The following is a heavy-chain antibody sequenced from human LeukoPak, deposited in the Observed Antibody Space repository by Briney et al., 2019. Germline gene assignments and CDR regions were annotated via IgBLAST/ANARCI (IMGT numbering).Heavy chain of an antibody. D-gene: IGHD6-6*01. J-gene: IGHJ4*02. CDR1: GYSISSGYY. CDR3: VRSSSSIFDY. V-gene: IGHV4-38-2*02. Sequence: PSETLSLTCTVSGYSISSGYYWGWIRQPPVKGLEWIVNIYHTGSTYYNPSLKSRVTISVDTSKNQFSLKLSSVTAADTAVYYCVRSSSSIFDYWGQGTLVTVSS. CDR2: IYHTGST.